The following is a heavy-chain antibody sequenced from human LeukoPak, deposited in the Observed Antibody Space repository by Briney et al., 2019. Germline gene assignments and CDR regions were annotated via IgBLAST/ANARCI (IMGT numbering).Heavy chain of an antibody. CDR2: IYYSGTT. CDR3: ARHELTGFSSAHWFDP. J-gene: IGHJ5*02. Sequence: KPSETLSLTCTVSGGSVSTNNYYWGWNRQSPGKGLEWIGSIYYSGTTYYNPSLKSPVTISVDTSKNQISLKLNSVTAADTGLYYCARHELTGFSSAHWFDPWGQGTLVTVSS. CDR1: GGSVSTNNYY. V-gene: IGHV4-39*01. D-gene: IGHD6-25*01.